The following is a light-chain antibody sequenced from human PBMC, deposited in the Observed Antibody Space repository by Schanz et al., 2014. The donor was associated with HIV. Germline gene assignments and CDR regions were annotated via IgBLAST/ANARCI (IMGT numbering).Light chain of an antibody. Sequence: QSALTQPASVSGSPGQSITISCTGTSTDVGSNGHVSWYQQHPGKAPKLLIYEVTKRPSGVSDRFSGSKSGNTASLTISGLQAEDEADYYCQSYDNSLRGYVFGTGTKLTVL. J-gene: IGLJ1*01. CDR2: EVT. CDR1: STDVGSNGH. V-gene: IGLV2-14*01. CDR3: QSYDNSLRGYV.